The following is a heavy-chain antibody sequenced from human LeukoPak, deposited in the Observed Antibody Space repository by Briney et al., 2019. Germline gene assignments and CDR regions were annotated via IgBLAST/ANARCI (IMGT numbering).Heavy chain of an antibody. J-gene: IGHJ3*02. D-gene: IGHD1-26*01. CDR3: ARDIVGATTNAFDI. V-gene: IGHV3-30*04. Sequence: GGSLRLSCAASGFTFSSYAMHWVRQAPGKGLEWVAVISYDGSKKYYADSVKGRFTISRDNSKNTLYLQMNSLRAEDTAVYYCARDIVGATTNAFDIWGQGTMVTVSS. CDR2: ISYDGSKK. CDR1: GFTFSSYA.